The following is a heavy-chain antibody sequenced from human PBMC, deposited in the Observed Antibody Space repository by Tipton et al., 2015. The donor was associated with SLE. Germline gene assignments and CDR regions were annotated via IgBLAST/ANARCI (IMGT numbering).Heavy chain of an antibody. Sequence: TLSLTCTVSGGSISSYYWGWIRQPPGKGLEWIGSIYYSGSTYYNPSLKSRVTISVDTSKNQFSLKLSSVTAADTAVYYCARLEGGDYWGQGTLVTVSS. CDR3: ARLEGGDY. J-gene: IGHJ4*02. D-gene: IGHD5-24*01. V-gene: IGHV4-39*07. CDR2: IYYSGST. CDR1: GGSISSYY.